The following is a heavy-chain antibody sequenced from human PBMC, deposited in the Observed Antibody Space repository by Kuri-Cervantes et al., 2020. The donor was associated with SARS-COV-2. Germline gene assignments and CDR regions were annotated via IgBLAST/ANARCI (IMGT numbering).Heavy chain of an antibody. V-gene: IGHV1-3*01. CDR1: GYTFTSYD. CDR3: AREGYSSTQAYYGMDV. Sequence: ASVKVSCKASGYTFTSYDINWVRQATGQGLEWMGWINAGNGNTKYSQKFQGRVTITRDTSASTAYMELSSLRSEDTAVYYCAREGYSSTQAYYGMDVWGQGTTVTVSS. CDR2: INAGNGNT. D-gene: IGHD6-19*01. J-gene: IGHJ6*02.